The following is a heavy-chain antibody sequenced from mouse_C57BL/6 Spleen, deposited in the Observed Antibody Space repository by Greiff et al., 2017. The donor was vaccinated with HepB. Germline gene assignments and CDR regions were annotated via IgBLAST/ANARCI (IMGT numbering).Heavy chain of an antibody. D-gene: IGHD2-3*01. CDR2: IDPEDGDT. V-gene: IGHV14-1*01. Sequence: VQLQQSGAELVRPGASVKLSCTASGFNIKDYYMHWVKQRPEQGLEWIGRIDPEDGDTEYAPKFQGKATMTADTSSNTAYLQLSSLTSEDTAVYYCTFYEGYYVPFAYWGQGTLVTVSA. CDR1: GFNIKDYY. J-gene: IGHJ3*01. CDR3: TFYEGYYVPFAY.